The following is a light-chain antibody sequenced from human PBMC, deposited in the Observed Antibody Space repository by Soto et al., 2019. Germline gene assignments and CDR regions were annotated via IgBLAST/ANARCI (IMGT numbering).Light chain of an antibody. CDR1: HSVSSSY. J-gene: IGKJ1*01. Sequence: EFVLTQSPGTLSLSPGEGATLSCRASHSVSSSYVAWYQQKPGQAPRLLIYGASIRATGIPDRFSGSGSGTEFTLTISSLQSEDFAVYYCQHYNNWPRTFGQGTKVEIK. CDR3: QHYNNWPRT. V-gene: IGKV3-20*01. CDR2: GAS.